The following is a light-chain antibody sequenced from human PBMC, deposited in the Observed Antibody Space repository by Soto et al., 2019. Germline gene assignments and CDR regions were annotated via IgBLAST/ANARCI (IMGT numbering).Light chain of an antibody. V-gene: IGKV3-20*01. CDR2: GAS. CDR1: QTLSSSH. CDR3: HQYGSSPQT. J-gene: IGKJ1*01. Sequence: VMTQSPGTLYLSPGERATLSCRASQTLSSSHLAWYQQKPGQAPRLVIYGASTRATGIADRFSGSGSGTAFTLTITRLEPEDFAVYFCHQYGSSPQTFGQGTKV.